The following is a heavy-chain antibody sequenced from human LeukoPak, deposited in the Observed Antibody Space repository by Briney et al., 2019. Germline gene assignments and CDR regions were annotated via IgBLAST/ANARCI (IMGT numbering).Heavy chain of an antibody. D-gene: IGHD3-10*01. CDR3: ARDLSMVRGVIDAFDI. CDR1: GYSISSGYY. CDR2: IYHSGST. Sequence: SETLSLTCTVSGYSISSGYYWGWIRQPPGKGLEWIGSIYHSGSTYYNLSLKSRVTISVDTSKNQFSLKLSSVTAADTAVYYCARDLSMVRGVIDAFDIWGQGTMVTVSS. J-gene: IGHJ3*02. V-gene: IGHV4-38-2*02.